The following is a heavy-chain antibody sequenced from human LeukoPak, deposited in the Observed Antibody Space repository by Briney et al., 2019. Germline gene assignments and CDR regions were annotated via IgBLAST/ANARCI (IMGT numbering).Heavy chain of an antibody. D-gene: IGHD3-10*01. V-gene: IGHV1-18*01. Sequence: GASVEVSCKASGYTFTSYGISWVRPAPGQGLEWVGWISAYNGNTNYAQKLQGRVTMTTDTSTSTAYMELRSLRSDDTAVYYCARDHPHYYGSGSYPLDYWGQGTLVTVSS. J-gene: IGHJ4*02. CDR1: GYTFTSYG. CDR3: ARDHPHYYGSGSYPLDY. CDR2: ISAYNGNT.